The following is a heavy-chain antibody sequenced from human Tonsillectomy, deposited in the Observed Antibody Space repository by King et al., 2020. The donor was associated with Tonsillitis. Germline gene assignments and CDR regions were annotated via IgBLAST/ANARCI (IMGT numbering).Heavy chain of an antibody. D-gene: IGHD1-1*01. CDR1: GFLLSTSGMC. CDR2: TDWDDDK. J-gene: IGHJ4*02. V-gene: IGHV2-70*11. Sequence: TLKESGPALVKPTQTLTLTCTFSGFLLSTSGMCVSWVRQPPGKALEWLARTDWDDDKYYNTSLKTRLTISKDTSKNQVVLTMTNMDPVDTATYYCARIGPGLEPFDYWGQGTLVTVSS. CDR3: ARIGPGLEPFDY.